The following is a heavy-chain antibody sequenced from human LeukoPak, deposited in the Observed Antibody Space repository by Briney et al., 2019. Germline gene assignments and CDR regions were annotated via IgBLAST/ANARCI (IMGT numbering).Heavy chain of an antibody. V-gene: IGHV1-18*01. CDR1: GYTFITYG. Sequence: ASVKVSCKASGYTFITYGISWVRQAPGQGLEWMGWISAYNGNTNYAQKLQGRVTMTTDTSTSRAYMELRSLRSDDTAVYYCARAPPYYYDSSGYSPWGQGTLVTVSS. D-gene: IGHD3-22*01. J-gene: IGHJ5*02. CDR3: ARAPPYYYDSSGYSP. CDR2: ISAYNGNT.